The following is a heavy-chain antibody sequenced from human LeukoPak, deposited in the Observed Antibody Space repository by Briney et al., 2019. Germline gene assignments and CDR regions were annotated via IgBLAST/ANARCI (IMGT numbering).Heavy chain of an antibody. J-gene: IGHJ2*01. CDR3: ARSILNWDDWYFDL. CDR2: IWHDGSNK. D-gene: IGHD1-1*01. Sequence: PGGSLRLSCAASGFIFSTYGMLWVRQAPGKGLEWVAIIWHDGSNKYYADSVKGRFTISRDNSKNTLSLQMNSLRAEDTAVYYCARSILNWDDWYFDLWGRGTLVTVSS. V-gene: IGHV3-33*01. CDR1: GFIFSTYG.